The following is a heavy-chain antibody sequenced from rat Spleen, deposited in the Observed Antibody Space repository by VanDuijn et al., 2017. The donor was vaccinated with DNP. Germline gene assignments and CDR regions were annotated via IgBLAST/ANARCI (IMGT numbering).Heavy chain of an antibody. CDR1: GYSITSNY. CDR3: ARGLNYGGYIYSWYFDF. D-gene: IGHD1-11*01. J-gene: IGHJ1*01. CDR2: INYSGTT. V-gene: IGHV3-1*01. Sequence: EVQLQESGPGLVKPSQSLSLTCSVTGYSITSNYWGWIRKFPGNKMEWMGYINYSGTTAYNPSLRSRISITRDTAKNKFFLQLNSVTTEDTATYYCARGLNYGGYIYSWYFDFWGPGTMVTVSS.